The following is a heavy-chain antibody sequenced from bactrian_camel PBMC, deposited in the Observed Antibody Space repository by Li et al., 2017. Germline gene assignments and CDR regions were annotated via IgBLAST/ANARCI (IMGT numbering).Heavy chain of an antibody. Sequence: HVQLVESGGGSVQVGGSLTLSCKPSGAIDTMGWFRQAPGKEREGVAAIDSDGKTRYADSVKGRFTISKDNAKNTAYLQMNNLTPDDTAMYYCTASTGSGGDCWREIGIFGYWGRGPRSPSP. J-gene: IGHJ6*01. D-gene: IGHD2*01. CDR1: GAIDT. CDR3: TASTGSGGDCWREIGIFGY. V-gene: IGHV3S53*01. CDR2: IDSDGKT.